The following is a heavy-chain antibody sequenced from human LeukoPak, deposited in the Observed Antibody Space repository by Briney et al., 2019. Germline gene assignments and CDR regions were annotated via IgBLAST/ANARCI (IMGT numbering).Heavy chain of an antibody. J-gene: IGHJ4*02. D-gene: IGHD6-13*01. V-gene: IGHV4-4*07. CDR3: AREGLQLAALYYFDD. CDR1: GGSISSYY. Sequence: SETLSLTCTVSGGSISSYYWSWIRQPAGKGLEWIGRIYTSGSTNYNPSLKSRVTMSVDTSKNQFSLKLSSVTAADTAVYYCAREGLQLAALYYFDDWGQGTLVTVSS. CDR2: IYTSGST.